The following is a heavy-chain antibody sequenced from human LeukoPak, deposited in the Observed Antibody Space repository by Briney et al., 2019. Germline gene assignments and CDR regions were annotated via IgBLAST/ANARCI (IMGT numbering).Heavy chain of an antibody. D-gene: IGHD6-13*01. V-gene: IGHV3-23*01. CDR2: ISGRGGST. CDR3: AKDYRYAIATPGRQYNWFDR. J-gene: IGHJ5*02. CDR1: GFTFSSYA. Sequence: GGSLRLSCAASGFTFSSYAMSWVRQAPRKGLEGVTAISGRGGSTYYADSVKGRFTISRDDSKNTLYLQMNSLTAEDTAVYYCAKDYRYAIATPGRQYNWFDRWGQGTRVTVSS.